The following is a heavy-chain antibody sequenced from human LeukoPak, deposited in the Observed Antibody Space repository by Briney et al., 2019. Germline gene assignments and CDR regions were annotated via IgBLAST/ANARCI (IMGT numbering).Heavy chain of an antibody. Sequence: GGSLRLSCAASGFTFSRCSMNWVRQAPGKGLEWVSYISSSGSTIYYADSVKDRFTISRDNAKNSLYLQMNSLRAEDTAVYYCAELGITMIGGVWGKGTTVTISS. CDR1: GFTFSRCS. CDR3: AELGITMIGGV. J-gene: IGHJ6*04. CDR2: ISSSGSTI. D-gene: IGHD3-10*02. V-gene: IGHV3-48*04.